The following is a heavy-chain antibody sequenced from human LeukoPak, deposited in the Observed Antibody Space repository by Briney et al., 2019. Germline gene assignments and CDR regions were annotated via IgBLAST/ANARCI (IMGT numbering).Heavy chain of an antibody. J-gene: IGHJ4*02. Sequence: SETLSLTCAVSGGSISSSNWWSWVRQPPGKGLEWIGEIYHSGSTNYNPSLKSRVTISVDTSKNQISLKLSSVTAADTAVYYCARQGSSGYYFDYWGQGTLVTVSS. V-gene: IGHV4-4*02. CDR2: IYHSGST. CDR1: GGSISSSNW. D-gene: IGHD6-19*01. CDR3: ARQGSSGYYFDY.